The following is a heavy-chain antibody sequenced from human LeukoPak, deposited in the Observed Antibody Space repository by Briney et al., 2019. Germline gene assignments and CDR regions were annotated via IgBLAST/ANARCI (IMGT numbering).Heavy chain of an antibody. CDR1: GFTFSSYG. CDR2: IWYDGSSK. Sequence: GRSLRLSCAASGFTFSSYGMHWVRQAPGKGLEWVAVIWYDGSSKYYADSVKGRFTISRDNSKNTLYLQMNSLRAEDTAVYYCARVGQGSGSYYKNPMDYWGQGTLVTVSS. CDR3: ARVGQGSGSYYKNPMDY. D-gene: IGHD3-10*01. V-gene: IGHV3-33*01. J-gene: IGHJ4*02.